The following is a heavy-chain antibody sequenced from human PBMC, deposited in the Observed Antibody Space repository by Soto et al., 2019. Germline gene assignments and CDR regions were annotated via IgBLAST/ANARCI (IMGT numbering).Heavy chain of an antibody. CDR3: ARESYYGSGATVVGY. V-gene: IGHV4-59*01. Sequence: PSETLSLTCTVSGGSISSYYWSWIRQPPGKGLEWIGYTYYSGSTNYNPSLKSRVTISVDTSKNQFSLKLNSVTAADTAVYYCARESYYGSGATVVGYWGLGTLVTVSS. CDR1: GGSISSYY. J-gene: IGHJ4*02. D-gene: IGHD3-10*01. CDR2: TYYSGST.